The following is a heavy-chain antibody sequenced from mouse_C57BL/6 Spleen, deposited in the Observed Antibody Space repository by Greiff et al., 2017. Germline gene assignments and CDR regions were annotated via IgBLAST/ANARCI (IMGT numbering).Heavy chain of an antibody. Sequence: QVQLQQSGAELVKPGASVKLSCKASGYTFTEYTIHWVKQRSGQGLEWIGWIYPGSGSINYNEKFKDKATLTVDKSSSTAYMELSRLTSEDSEFYFCESQEEDYYDSNPMDYWGQGTSVTVSS. V-gene: IGHV1-62-2*01. CDR2: IYPGSGSI. CDR1: GYTFTEYT. CDR3: ESQEEDYYDSNPMDY. J-gene: IGHJ4*01. D-gene: IGHD1-1*01.